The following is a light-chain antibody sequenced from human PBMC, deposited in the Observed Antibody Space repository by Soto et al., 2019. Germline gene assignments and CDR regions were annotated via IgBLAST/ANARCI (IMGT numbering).Light chain of an antibody. CDR2: GAS. Sequence: EIVMTQSPATLSVSPGGRATLSCRASQSVSSNLAWYQQKPGQAPRLLIYGASTRATGFPARFSGSGSGTEFTLTISSLQSEDFAVYYCQQYNNWPLTFVGGTRVEIK. CDR3: QQYNNWPLT. CDR1: QSVSSN. J-gene: IGKJ4*01. V-gene: IGKV3-15*01.